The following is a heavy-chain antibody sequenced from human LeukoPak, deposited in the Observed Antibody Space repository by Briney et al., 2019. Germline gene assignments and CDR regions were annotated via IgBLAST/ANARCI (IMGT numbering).Heavy chain of an antibody. CDR1: GGSISSSSYY. CDR3: ARQVTDIVAHPGHCFDY. V-gene: IGHV4-39*01. CDR2: IYYSGST. J-gene: IGHJ4*02. D-gene: IGHD5-12*01. Sequence: PSETLSLTCTVSGGSISSSSYYWGWIRQPPGKGLEWIGSIYYSGSTYYNPSLKSRVTISVDTSKNQFSLKLSSVTAADTAVYYCARQVTDIVAHPGHCFDYWGQGTLVTVSS.